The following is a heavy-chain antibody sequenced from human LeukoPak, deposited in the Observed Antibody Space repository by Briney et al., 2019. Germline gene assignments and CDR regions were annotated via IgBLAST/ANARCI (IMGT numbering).Heavy chain of an antibody. V-gene: IGHV4-59*11. J-gene: IGHJ5*02. D-gene: IGHD6-19*01. CDR2: MYNSETT. Sequence: LETLSLTCTVSGVSISSHYWSWIRQPPGKGLEWIGYMYNSETTKYNPSLKSRVTISVDTSKKQFSLTLRSVTAADTAVYYCARDSSGAGNSWFDPWGQGTLVTVSS. CDR1: GVSISSHY. CDR3: ARDSSGAGNSWFDP.